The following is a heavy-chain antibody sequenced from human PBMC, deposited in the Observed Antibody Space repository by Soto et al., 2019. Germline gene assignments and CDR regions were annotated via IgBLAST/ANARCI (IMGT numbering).Heavy chain of an antibody. CDR3: ARPNYSWTGDRDYYYYYYMDV. D-gene: IGHD7-27*01. CDR2: TIPILGIA. CDR1: GGTFSSYT. V-gene: IGHV1-69*02. J-gene: IGHJ6*03. Sequence: QVQLVQSGAEVKKPGSSVKVSCKASGGTFSSYTISWVRQAPGQGLEWMGRTIPILGIANYAQKFQGRVTITADKSTSTAYMELSSLRSEDTAVYYCARPNYSWTGDRDYYYYYYMDVWGKGTTVTVSS.